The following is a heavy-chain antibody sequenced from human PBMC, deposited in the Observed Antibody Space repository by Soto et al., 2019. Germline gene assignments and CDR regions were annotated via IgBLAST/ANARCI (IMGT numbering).Heavy chain of an antibody. D-gene: IGHD3-3*01. CDR1: GFTFSSYS. V-gene: IGHV3-48*02. Sequence: EVQLVESGGGLVQPGGSLRLSCAASGFTFSSYSMNWVRQAPGKGLEWVSYISSSSSTIYYADSVKGRFTISRDNAKNSLYLQMNSLRDEDTAVYYCARGWLRFLAWLFPLQFDPWGQGTLVTVSS. J-gene: IGHJ5*02. CDR3: ARGWLRFLAWLFPLQFDP. CDR2: ISSSSSTI.